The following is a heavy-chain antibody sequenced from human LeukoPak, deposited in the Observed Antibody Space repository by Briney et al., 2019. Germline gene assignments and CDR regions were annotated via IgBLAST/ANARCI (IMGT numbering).Heavy chain of an antibody. CDR3: AREEDNADEYLREDF. Sequence: GGSLRLTCAASGFTFSSYSMNWVRQAPGKGLEWVSYISSSSSTIYYADSVKGRFTISRDNAKNSLYLQMNSLRAEDTAVYYCAREEDNADEYLREDFWGQGILVTVSS. D-gene: IGHD2/OR15-2a*01. V-gene: IGHV3-48*04. J-gene: IGHJ4*02. CDR1: GFTFSSYS. CDR2: ISSSSSTI.